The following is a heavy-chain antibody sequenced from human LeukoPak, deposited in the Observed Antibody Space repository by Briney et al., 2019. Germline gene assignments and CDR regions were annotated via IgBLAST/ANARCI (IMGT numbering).Heavy chain of an antibody. V-gene: IGHV4-59*02. D-gene: IGHD2/OR15-2a*01. J-gene: IGHJ3*02. Sequence: GSLRLSCTVSGFTVSSNSMSWIRQPPGKGLEWIGYIYYSGSTNYNPSLKSRVTISVDTSKNQFSLKLSSVTAADTAVYYCARDSEYAQGAFDIWGQGTMVTVSS. CDR3: ARDSEYAQGAFDI. CDR1: GFTVSSNS. CDR2: IYYSGST.